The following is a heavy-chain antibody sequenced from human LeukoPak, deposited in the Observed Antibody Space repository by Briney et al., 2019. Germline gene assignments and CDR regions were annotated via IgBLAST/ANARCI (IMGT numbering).Heavy chain of an antibody. CDR1: GYSFTRKW. CDR3: ARREGREKQWSFDY. J-gene: IGHJ4*02. V-gene: IGHV5-51*01. D-gene: IGHD6-19*01. Sequence: GESLKISCKGSGYSFTRKWIGWVRQMPGKGLEWMAIIYPGDSDTRYSPSFQGQVTISADKSISTAYLQWSSLKASDTAMYYCARREGREKQWSFDYWGQGTLVTVSS. CDR2: IYPGDSDT.